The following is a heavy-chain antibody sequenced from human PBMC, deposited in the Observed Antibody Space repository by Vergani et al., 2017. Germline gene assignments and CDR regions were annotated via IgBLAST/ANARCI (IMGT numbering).Heavy chain of an antibody. CDR1: GGSLSGYF. D-gene: IGHD3-10*01. V-gene: IGHV4-34*02. Sequence: QVHLQQRVAGVLKPSETLSLTCGVIGGSLSGYFWSWIRQSPGRGLEWIGEITAIGSAKYSPSATSRVKISVDTSRGEFTLTVTSVTAADTGLYFCASRRPRLNLGSKSNAGTFDSWGQGTLVTVSS. CDR2: ITAIGSA. J-gene: IGHJ4*02. CDR3: ASRRPRLNLGSKSNAGTFDS.